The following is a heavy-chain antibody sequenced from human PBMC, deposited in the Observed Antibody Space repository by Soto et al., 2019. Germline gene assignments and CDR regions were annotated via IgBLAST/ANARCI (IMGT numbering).Heavy chain of an antibody. CDR2: INSDGSST. CDR3: AREVGGYYYFFGGNWFDP. D-gene: IGHD3-3*01. Sequence: GGSLRLSCVASGFTFSSYAMTWVRQAPGKGLEWVSRINSDGSSTSYADSVKGRFTISRDNAKNTLYLQMNSLRAEDTAVYYCAREVGGYYYFFGGNWFDPWGQGTLVT. J-gene: IGHJ5*02. CDR1: GFTFSSYA. V-gene: IGHV3-74*01.